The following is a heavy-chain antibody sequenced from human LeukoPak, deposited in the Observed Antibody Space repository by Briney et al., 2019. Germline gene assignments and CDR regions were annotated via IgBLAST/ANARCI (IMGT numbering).Heavy chain of an antibody. J-gene: IGHJ4*02. V-gene: IGHV3-48*02. CDR1: GFTFSSYS. D-gene: IGHD4-11*01. CDR2: ISSSSSSI. Sequence: GALRLSCAASGFTFSSYSMCWVRQAPGKGLEWVSYISSSSSSIYYADSVKGRFTISRDNAKNSLYLQMNSLRDEDTAVYYCARERVPYSNSYYDGSDYWGQGTLVTVSS. CDR3: ARERVPYSNSYYDGSDY.